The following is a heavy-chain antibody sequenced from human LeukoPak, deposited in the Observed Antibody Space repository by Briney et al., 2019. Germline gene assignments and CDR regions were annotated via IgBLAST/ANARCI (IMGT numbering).Heavy chain of an antibody. J-gene: IGHJ4*02. CDR2: INHSGST. D-gene: IGHD2-15*01. CDR3: ARGVCSGGSCLDY. CDR1: GGSFSGYY. Sequence: SETLSLTCAVYGGSFSGYYWSWIRQPPGKGLEWIGEINHSGSTNYSPSLKSRVTISVDTSKNQFSLKLSSVTAADTAVYYCARGVCSGGSCLDYWGQGTLVTVSS. V-gene: IGHV4-34*01.